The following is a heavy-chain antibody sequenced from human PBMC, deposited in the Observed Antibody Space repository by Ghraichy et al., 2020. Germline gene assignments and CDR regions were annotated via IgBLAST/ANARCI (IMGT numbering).Heavy chain of an antibody. D-gene: IGHD6-19*01. J-gene: IGHJ3*02. CDR2: IYPGDSDT. V-gene: IGHV5-51*01. CDR1: GYSFTSYW. Sequence: GGSLNISCKGSGYSFTSYWIGWVRQMPGKGLEWMGIIYPGDSDTRYSPSFQGQVTISADKSISTAYLQWSSLKASDTAMYYCARRYTGGRVQVAVAGPSDAFDIWGQGTMVTVSS. CDR3: ARRYTGGRVQVAVAGPSDAFDI.